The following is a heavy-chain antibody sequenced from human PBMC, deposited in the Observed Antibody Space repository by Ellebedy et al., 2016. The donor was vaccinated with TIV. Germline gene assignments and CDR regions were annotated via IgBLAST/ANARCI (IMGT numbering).Heavy chain of an antibody. D-gene: IGHD4-23*01. CDR1: GFTFSSYG. CDR3: ARDRAVVTPRYYFDY. J-gene: IGHJ4*02. Sequence: GESLKISCAASGFTFSSYGMHWVRQAPGKGLEWVAVIWYDGSNKYYADSVKGRFTISRDNSKKTLYLQMNSLRAEDTAVYYCARDRAVVTPRYYFDYWGQGTLVTVSS. CDR2: IWYDGSNK. V-gene: IGHV3-33*08.